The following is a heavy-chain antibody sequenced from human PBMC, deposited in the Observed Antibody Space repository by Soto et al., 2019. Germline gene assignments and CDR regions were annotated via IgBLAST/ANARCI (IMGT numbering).Heavy chain of an antibody. J-gene: IGHJ4*02. D-gene: IGHD3-16*01. Sequence: QVQLVESGGGVVRPGKSLTVPCTGSGFVFGGYGIHWVRQTPGKGLEWLAMTSYDGSNKYFADSLKGRFTISRDNCKNTVYLQVDNLRLEDTAVYYCARGGDVFDYWGRGTLVTVSS. CDR3: ARGGDVFDY. V-gene: IGHV3-30*03. CDR2: TSYDGSNK. CDR1: GFVFGGYG.